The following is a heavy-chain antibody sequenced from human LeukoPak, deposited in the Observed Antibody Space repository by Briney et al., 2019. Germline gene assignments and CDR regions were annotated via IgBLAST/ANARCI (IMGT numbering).Heavy chain of an antibody. V-gene: IGHV4-59*11. D-gene: IGHD6-19*01. J-gene: IGHJ5*02. CDR2: ISYSGST. CDR1: GVSINSHY. Sequence: SETLSLTCTVSGVSINSHYWNWIRQSPEKGLEWIGFISYSGSTDYNPSLKSRVTISFDTSENQISLRLTSVTAADTAVYYCARDRGSGWYWFDPWGQGTLVTVSS. CDR3: ARDRGSGWYWFDP.